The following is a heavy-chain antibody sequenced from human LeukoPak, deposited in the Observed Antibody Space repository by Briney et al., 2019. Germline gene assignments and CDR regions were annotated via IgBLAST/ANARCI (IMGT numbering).Heavy chain of an antibody. CDR1: GGSFSGYY. CDR2: INHSGST. Sequence: PSGTLSLTCAVYGGSFSGYYWSWIRQPPGKGLEWIGEINHSGSTNYNPSLKSRVTISVDTPKNQFSLKLSSVTAADTAVYYCARGERGYRYYYYYMDVWGKGTTVTVSS. CDR3: ARGERGYRYYYYYMDV. J-gene: IGHJ6*03. V-gene: IGHV4-34*01. D-gene: IGHD5-18*01.